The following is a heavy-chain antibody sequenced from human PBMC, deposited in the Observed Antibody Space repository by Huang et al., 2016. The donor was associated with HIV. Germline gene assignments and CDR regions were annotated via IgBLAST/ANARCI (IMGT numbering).Heavy chain of an antibody. J-gene: IGHJ4*02. CDR1: GGSFSGYY. D-gene: IGHD3-22*01. CDR2: IKHSGSN. CDR3: ARILMYYNSSGYGFDY. V-gene: IGHV4-34*01. Sequence: QVQLQQWGAGLLKPSETLSLTCAVYGGSFSGYYWSWIRQPPGKGLEVIGEIKHSGSNNYNPSLKSRVTRSVDTSKNQFSLKLSSVTAADTAVYYCARILMYYNSSGYGFDYWGQGTLVTVSS.